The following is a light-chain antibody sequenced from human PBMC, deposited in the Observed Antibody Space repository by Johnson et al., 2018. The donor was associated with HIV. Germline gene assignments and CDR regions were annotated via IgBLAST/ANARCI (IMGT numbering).Light chain of an antibody. J-gene: IGLJ1*01. Sequence: QSVLTQPPSVSAAPGQKVTISCSGSSSNIGNNYVSWYQQLPGTAPKLLIYENNKRPSGIPDRFSGSKSGTSATLGITGLQTGDEADYYCGTWDSSLSAWGVGTGTKVTVL. CDR1: SSNIGNNY. CDR2: ENN. V-gene: IGLV1-51*02. CDR3: GTWDSSLSAWG.